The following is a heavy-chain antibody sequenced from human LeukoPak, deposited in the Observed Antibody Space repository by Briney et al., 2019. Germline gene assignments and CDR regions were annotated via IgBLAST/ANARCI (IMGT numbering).Heavy chain of an antibody. V-gene: IGHV1-18*01. J-gene: IGHJ4*02. CDR2: INCYNGNT. Sequence: ASVKFSCKASGYSFSYFGINWVRQAPGQGLEWMGWINCYNGNTNYAQKSEGRLTLTTDTATSSVYMELRNLRSDDTAVYYCARGLDAAAGLANFDYWGQGTLVTVSS. CDR1: GYSFSYFG. CDR3: ARGLDAAAGLANFDY. D-gene: IGHD6-25*01.